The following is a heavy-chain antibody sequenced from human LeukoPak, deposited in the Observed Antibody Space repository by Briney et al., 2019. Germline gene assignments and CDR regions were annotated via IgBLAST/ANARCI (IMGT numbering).Heavy chain of an antibody. V-gene: IGHV4-30-2*01. Sequence: SETLSLTCAVSGGSISSGGYSWSWIRQPPGKGLEWIGYIYHSGSTYYNPSLKSRVAISVDRSKNQFSLKLSSVTAADTAVYYCARVWGPIDYWGQGTLVTVSS. CDR1: GGSISSGGYS. J-gene: IGHJ4*02. CDR2: IYHSGST. D-gene: IGHD3-16*01. CDR3: ARVWGPIDY.